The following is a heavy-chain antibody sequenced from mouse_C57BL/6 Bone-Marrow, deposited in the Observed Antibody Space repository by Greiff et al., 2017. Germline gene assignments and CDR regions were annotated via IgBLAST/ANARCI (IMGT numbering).Heavy chain of an antibody. J-gene: IGHJ3*01. V-gene: IGHV1-81*01. Sequence: LVESGAELARPGASVKLSCKASGYTFTSYGISWVKQRTGQGLEWIGEIYPRSGNTYYNEKFKGKATLTADKSSSTAYMELRSLTSEDSAVYFCARGTVVAPRFAYWGQGTLVTVSA. CDR2: IYPRSGNT. CDR1: GYTFTSYG. D-gene: IGHD1-1*01. CDR3: ARGTVVAPRFAY.